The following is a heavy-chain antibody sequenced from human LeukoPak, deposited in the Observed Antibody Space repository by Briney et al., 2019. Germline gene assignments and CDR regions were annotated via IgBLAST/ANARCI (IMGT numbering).Heavy chain of an antibody. J-gene: IGHJ6*02. Sequence: GGSLRLSCEASGFTFSNSNMNWVRQAPGKGLEWVAVISYDGSTYADSVKGRFTISRDNSKNTLYLQMNSLRAEDTAVYYCAKGIGELRMGNYYYYGMDVWGQGTTVTVSS. CDR3: AKGIGELRMGNYYYYGMDV. V-gene: IGHV3-30*18. CDR2: ISYDGST. D-gene: IGHD3-10*01. CDR1: GFTFSNSN.